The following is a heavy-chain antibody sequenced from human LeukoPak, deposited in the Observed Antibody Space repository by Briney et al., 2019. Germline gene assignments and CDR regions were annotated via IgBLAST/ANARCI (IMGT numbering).Heavy chain of an antibody. V-gene: IGHV3-7*03. J-gene: IGHJ6*02. CDR1: GFTFSSYW. CDR3: ARDASSSWPHTRAFGCYYYGMDV. D-gene: IGHD6-13*01. Sequence: PGGSLRLSCAASGFTFSSYWMSWVRQAPGKGLEWVANIKQDGSEKYYVDSVKGRFTISRDNAKNSLYLQMNSLRAEDTAVYYCARDASSSWPHTRAFGCYYYGMDVWGQGTTVTVSS. CDR2: IKQDGSEK.